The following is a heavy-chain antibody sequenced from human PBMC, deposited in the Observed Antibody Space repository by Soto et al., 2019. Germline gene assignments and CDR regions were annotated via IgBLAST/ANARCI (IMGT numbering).Heavy chain of an antibody. D-gene: IGHD1-26*01. Sequence: EVQLVESGGGLVQPGGSLRLSCAASGFTFSNYWMNWVRQAPGKGLEWVANINQDGSEKYYVDSVKGRFTMSRDNAKNSLYLQMNSLRAEDTAVYYCARMVRSGTSGNYDYYAMDVWGQGTTVTVSS. J-gene: IGHJ6*01. CDR3: ARMVRSGTSGNYDYYAMDV. CDR1: GFTFSNYW. V-gene: IGHV3-7*01. CDR2: INQDGSEK.